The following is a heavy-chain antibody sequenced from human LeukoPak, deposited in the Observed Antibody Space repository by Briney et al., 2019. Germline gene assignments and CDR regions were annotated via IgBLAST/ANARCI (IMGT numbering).Heavy chain of an antibody. V-gene: IGHV4-34*01. CDR1: GGSFSGYY. D-gene: IGHD1-26*01. CDR2: INHRGST. CDR3: ARGRYSGSY. J-gene: IGHJ4*02. Sequence: PSETLSLTCAVYGGSFSGYYWSWIRQPPGKGLEWIGEINHRGSTNYNPSLKSRVTISVDTSKNQFSLKLSSVTAADTAVYYCARGRYSGSYWGQGTLGTVSS.